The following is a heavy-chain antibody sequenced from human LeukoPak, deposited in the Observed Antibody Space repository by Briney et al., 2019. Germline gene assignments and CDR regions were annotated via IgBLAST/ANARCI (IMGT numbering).Heavy chain of an antibody. V-gene: IGHV1-2*02. CDR1: GYTFTGYY. J-gene: IGHJ4*02. CDR3: ARLGYRSGSDY. D-gene: IGHD6-19*01. Sequence: ASVKVSCKASGYTFTGYYIHWVRQAPGQGLEWMGWVNPNSGGTNYAQKFQGRVTMTRDTSISTAYMELSRLRSDDTAMYYCARLGYRSGSDYWGQGTLVTVSS. CDR2: VNPNSGGT.